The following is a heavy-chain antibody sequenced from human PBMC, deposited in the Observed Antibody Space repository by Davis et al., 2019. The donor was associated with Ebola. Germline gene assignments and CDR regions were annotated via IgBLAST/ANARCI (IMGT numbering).Heavy chain of an antibody. CDR1: GYTLTELS. J-gene: IGHJ6*02. V-gene: IGHV1-24*01. CDR2: FDPEDGET. CDR3: ACYSSSWYYYYYGMDV. D-gene: IGHD6-13*01. Sequence: ASVKVSCKVSGYTLTELSMHWVRQAPGKGLEWMGGFDPEDGETIYAQKFQGRVTMTEDTSTDTAYMELSSLRSEDTAVYYCACYSSSWYYYYYGMDVWGQGTTVTVSS.